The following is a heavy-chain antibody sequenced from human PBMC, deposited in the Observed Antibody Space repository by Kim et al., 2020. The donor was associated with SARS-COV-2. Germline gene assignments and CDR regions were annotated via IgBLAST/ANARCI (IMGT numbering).Heavy chain of an antibody. D-gene: IGHD1-26*01. V-gene: IGHV3-33*08. CDR2: IWYDGSNK. CDR3: ARDFMVGDIHDAFDK. J-gene: IGHJ3*02. Sequence: GGSLRLSCAASGFTFSSYGMHWVRQAPGKGLEWVAVIWYDGSNKYYADSVKGRFTISRDNSKNTLYLQMNSLRAEDTAVYYCARDFMVGDIHDAFDKWGQGTMVTVSS. CDR1: GFTFSSYG.